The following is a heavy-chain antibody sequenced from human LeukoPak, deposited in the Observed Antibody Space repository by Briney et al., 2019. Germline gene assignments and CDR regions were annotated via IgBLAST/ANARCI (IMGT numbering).Heavy chain of an antibody. CDR2: INPDTGGA. Sequence: GASVKVSCKASGYTFTDFYTHWVRQAPGQGLEWMGWINPDTGGANYAQKFQGRVTMTRDTSISTAYMELSRLTSDDTAVYYCARGREVAGTVTYWGQGTLITVSS. CDR1: GYTFTDFY. D-gene: IGHD6-19*01. CDR3: ARGREVAGTVTY. V-gene: IGHV1-2*02. J-gene: IGHJ4*02.